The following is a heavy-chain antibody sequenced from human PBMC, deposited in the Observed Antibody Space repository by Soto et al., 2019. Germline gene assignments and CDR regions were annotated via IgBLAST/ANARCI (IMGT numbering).Heavy chain of an antibody. J-gene: IGHJ4*02. V-gene: IGHV1-2*04. CDR1: GYTFTGYY. D-gene: IGHD6-19*01. CDR3: ARGSVAGTYYFDY. CDR2: INPNSGGT. Sequence: VASVKVSCKASGYTFTGYYMHWVRQAPGQGLEWMGWINPNSGGTNYAQKFQGWVTMTRDTSISTAYMELSRLRSDDTAVYYCARGSVAGTYYFDYWGQGTLVTVSS.